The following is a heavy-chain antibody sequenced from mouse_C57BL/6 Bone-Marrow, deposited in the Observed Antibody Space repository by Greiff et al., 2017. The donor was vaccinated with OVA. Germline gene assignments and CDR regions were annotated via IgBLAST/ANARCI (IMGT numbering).Heavy chain of an antibody. CDR2: IDPEDGET. Sequence: VQLQQSGAELVKPGASVKLSCTASGFNIKDYYMHWVKQRTEQGLEWIGRIDPEDGETKYAPKFPGKATITADTSSNTAYLQLSSLTSEDTAVYYCEGDYDGVFAYWGQGTLVTVSA. J-gene: IGHJ3*01. CDR1: GFNIKDYY. V-gene: IGHV14-2*01. D-gene: IGHD2-4*01. CDR3: EGDYDGVFAY.